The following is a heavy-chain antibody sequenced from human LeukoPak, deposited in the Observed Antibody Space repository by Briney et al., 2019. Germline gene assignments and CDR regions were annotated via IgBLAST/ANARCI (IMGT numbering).Heavy chain of an antibody. J-gene: IGHJ4*02. Sequence: PSETLSLTCTVSGGSISSYYWSWVRQPPGKGLEWIGYIYYSGSTNYNPSLKSRVTISLDTSKNQFSLNLSSVTAADTAVYYCARKSFHTSSYDYWGQGTLVTVSS. CDR2: IYYSGST. D-gene: IGHD2-2*01. CDR1: GGSISSYY. V-gene: IGHV4-59*01. CDR3: ARKSFHTSSYDY.